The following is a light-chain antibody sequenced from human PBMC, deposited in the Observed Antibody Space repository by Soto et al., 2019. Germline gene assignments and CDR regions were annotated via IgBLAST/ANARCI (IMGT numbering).Light chain of an antibody. J-gene: IGLJ1*01. Sequence: QSVLTQPASVSGSPGQSIAISCTGTSSDVGSYNLVSWYQQHPGKAPKLMIYEGSKRLSGVSNRFSGSKSGNTASLTISGLQAEDEADYYCCSYAGSSTFDVFGTGTKVTVL. V-gene: IGLV2-23*03. CDR1: SSDVGSYNL. CDR2: EGS. CDR3: CSYAGSSTFDV.